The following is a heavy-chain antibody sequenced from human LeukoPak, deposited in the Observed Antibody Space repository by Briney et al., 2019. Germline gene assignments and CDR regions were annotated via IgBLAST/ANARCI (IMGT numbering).Heavy chain of an antibody. J-gene: IGHJ4*02. CDR3: ARDIPYEVTFGGVTVMGSFVLDY. CDR2: IDPSGGST. CDR1: GYTFTSYG. Sequence: ASVKVSCKASGYTFTSYGISWVRQAPGQGLERMGIIDPSGGSTSYAQKFQGRVTMTRDTSTSTVYMELSSLRSEDTAVYYCARDIPYEVTFGGVTVMGSFVLDYWGQGTLVTVSS. V-gene: IGHV1-46*01. D-gene: IGHD3-16*02.